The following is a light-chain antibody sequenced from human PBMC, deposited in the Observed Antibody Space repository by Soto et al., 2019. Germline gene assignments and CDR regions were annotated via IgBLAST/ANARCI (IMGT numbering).Light chain of an antibody. V-gene: IGLV4-69*01. J-gene: IGLJ3*02. CDR2: LNSDGSH. Sequence: QLVLTQSPSASASLGASVKLTCTLSSGHNNYAIAWHQQQPEKGPRYLMKLNSDGSHSKGDGIPDRFSGSSSGAERYLTIANLQSEDEADYYCQTWGTGIQVFGGGTQLPVL. CDR3: QTWGTGIQV. CDR1: SGHNNYA.